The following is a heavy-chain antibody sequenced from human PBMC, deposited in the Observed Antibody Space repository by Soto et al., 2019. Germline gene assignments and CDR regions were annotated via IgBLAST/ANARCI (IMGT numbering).Heavy chain of an antibody. V-gene: IGHV1-3*01. Sequence: QVQLVQSGAEVKKPGASVKISCKASGYTFTRYTMNWVRQAPGQRLEWMGWINPDNGNTKSSQKFQDRVIITRDTSASTAYMDLISLRSEDTAVYYCARVIATGRLDPWGQGTLVTVAS. CDR2: INPDNGNT. D-gene: IGHD2-15*01. J-gene: IGHJ5*02. CDR1: GYTFTRYT. CDR3: ARVIATGRLDP.